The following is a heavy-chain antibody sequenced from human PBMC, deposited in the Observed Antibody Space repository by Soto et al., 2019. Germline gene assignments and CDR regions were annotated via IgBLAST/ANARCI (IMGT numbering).Heavy chain of an antibody. J-gene: IGHJ6*02. CDR1: PITVYNFAA. Sequence: EMQLLESGGGLGQPGGSLRLSCVASPITVYNFAAMSWVRQTPERGLEWVSTISGRGDHRYYADSVKGRFTISRDNARNTLSLQMNSLRADDTAVYYCARLSGDHSAFFSYGMDAWGQGTTVTVSS. D-gene: IGHD2-21*01. CDR2: ISGRGDHR. V-gene: IGHV3-23*01. CDR3: ARLSGDHSAFFSYGMDA.